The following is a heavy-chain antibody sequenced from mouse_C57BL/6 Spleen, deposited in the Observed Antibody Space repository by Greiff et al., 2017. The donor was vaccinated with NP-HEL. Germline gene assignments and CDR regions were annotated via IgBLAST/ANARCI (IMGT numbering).Heavy chain of an antibody. CDR1: GYSLTDYN. V-gene: IGHV1-39*01. J-gene: IGHJ2*01. CDR2: INPNYGTT. Sequence: VQLQQSGPELVKPGASVKISCKASGYSLTDYNMNWVKQSNGKSLEWIGVINPNYGTTSYNQKFKGKATLTVDQSASTAYMQLNSLTSEDSAVYYCASYDGHYGDYFDYWGQGTTLTVSS. D-gene: IGHD2-3*01. CDR3: ASYDGHYGDYFDY.